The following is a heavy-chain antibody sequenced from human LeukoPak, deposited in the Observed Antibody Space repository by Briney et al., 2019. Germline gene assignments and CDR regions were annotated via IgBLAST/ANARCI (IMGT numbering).Heavy chain of an antibody. J-gene: IGHJ5*02. D-gene: IGHD2-2*02. CDR3: ARVWYCSSSICYTDRNWFDP. Sequence: GGSLRLSCAASGFTFSSYSMNWVRQAPGKGLEWVSSISFSSTYIYYADSVRGRFTISRDNAKNSLYLQMYSLRPEDTAVYYCARVWYCSSSICYTDRNWFDPWGQGTLVTVSS. CDR2: ISFSSTYI. CDR1: GFTFSSYS. V-gene: IGHV3-21*01.